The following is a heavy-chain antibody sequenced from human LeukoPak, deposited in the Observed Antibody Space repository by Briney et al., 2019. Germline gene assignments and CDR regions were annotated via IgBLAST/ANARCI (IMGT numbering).Heavy chain of an antibody. CDR2: IYYSGNT. Sequence: KTSETLSLTCTVSGGSITSYYYTWIRQPPGKGLEWIGYIYYSGNTNYNPSLKSRATMSLDMSKNQFSLRLTSVTAADTAVYYCAREDSGTSIDYWGQGTLVTVSS. V-gene: IGHV4-59*01. CDR1: GGSITSYY. CDR3: AREDSGTSIDY. D-gene: IGHD1-26*01. J-gene: IGHJ4*01.